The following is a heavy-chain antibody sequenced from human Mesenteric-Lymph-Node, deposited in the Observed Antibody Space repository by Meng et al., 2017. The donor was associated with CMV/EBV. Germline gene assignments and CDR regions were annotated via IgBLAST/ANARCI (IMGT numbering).Heavy chain of an antibody. CDR3: VRHIDYYGSGSFQP. Sequence: CTVAAGSINGYYWCWIRQPPGKKLKWIGYISYSGSTNYRPSLKSRLTISVDMSENQFCLRLSSVTAADTAVYCCVRHIDYYGSGSFQPWGQGTLVTVSS. V-gene: IGHV4-59*08. CDR2: ISYSGST. J-gene: IGHJ5*02. D-gene: IGHD3-10*01. CDR1: AGSINGYY.